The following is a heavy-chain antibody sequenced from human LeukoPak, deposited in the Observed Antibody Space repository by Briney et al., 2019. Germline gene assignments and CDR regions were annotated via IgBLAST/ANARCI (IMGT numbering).Heavy chain of an antibody. J-gene: IGHJ4*02. CDR2: VYYSGST. Sequence: SETLFLTCSVSGGSISTSSYYWGWIRQPPGKGLEWIGSVYYSGSTYYNPPLKSRVTTSVDTSKNQFSLKLSSVTAADTAVYYCARLWARCSGTSCYSNPYYFDYWGQGTLVTVSS. CDR1: GGSISTSSYY. CDR3: ARLWARCSGTSCYSNPYYFDY. V-gene: IGHV4-39*01. D-gene: IGHD2-2*01.